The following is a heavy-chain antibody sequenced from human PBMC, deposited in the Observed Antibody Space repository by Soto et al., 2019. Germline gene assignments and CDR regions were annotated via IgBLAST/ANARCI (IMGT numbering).Heavy chain of an antibody. CDR3: ARYKHDFLHRGIGFDT. CDR1: GDSVSNNGAA. J-gene: IGHJ5*02. CDR2: TYYRSKWYN. D-gene: IGHD1-26*01. Sequence: SQTLSLTCAISGDSVSNNGAAWNWIRQSPSRGLEWLGRTYYRSKWYNDYAVSVKSRITINPDTSKSQFSLQLNSVTPEDTAVYYCARYKHDFLHRGIGFDTWGQGILVTVSS. V-gene: IGHV6-1*01.